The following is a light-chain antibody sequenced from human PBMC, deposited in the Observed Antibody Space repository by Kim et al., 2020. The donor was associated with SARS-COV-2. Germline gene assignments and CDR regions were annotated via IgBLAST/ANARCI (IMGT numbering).Light chain of an antibody. CDR2: GAS. Sequence: ASVGDRVTITCRASQGISNSLAWYRQKPGKDPMLLIYGASTLQSGVPSRFSGSGSGTDFTLTISSLQPEDAASYYCQKYDSAPWTFGQGTKVDIK. V-gene: IGKV1-27*01. J-gene: IGKJ1*01. CDR3: QKYDSAPWT. CDR1: QGISNS.